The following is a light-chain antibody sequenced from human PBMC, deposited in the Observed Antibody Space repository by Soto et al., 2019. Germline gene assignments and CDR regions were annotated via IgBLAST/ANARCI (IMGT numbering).Light chain of an antibody. CDR1: QRISNW. CDR3: QQYNSYSGT. Sequence: DTPMTQSPSTLSASVGDRVTITCRASQRISNWLAWYQQKPGKAPKLVIYRASTLESGVPSRFSGSGSGTEFTLTISSLQPDDFATYFCQQYNSYSGTFGPGTKVDIK. V-gene: IGKV1-5*03. CDR2: RAS. J-gene: IGKJ3*01.